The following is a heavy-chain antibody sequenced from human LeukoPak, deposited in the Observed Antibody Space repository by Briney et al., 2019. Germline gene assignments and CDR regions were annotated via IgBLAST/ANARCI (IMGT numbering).Heavy chain of an antibody. V-gene: IGHV1-69*04. CDR3: AREERLLWFGEFTKSNWFDP. CDR2: IIPILGIA. J-gene: IGHJ5*02. CDR1: GGTFSSYA. D-gene: IGHD3-10*01. Sequence: SVKVSCKASGGTFSSYAISWARQAPGQGLEWMGRIIPILGIANYAQKFQGRVTITADKSTSTAYMELSSLRSEDTAVYYCAREERLLWFGEFTKSNWFDPWGQGTLVTVSS.